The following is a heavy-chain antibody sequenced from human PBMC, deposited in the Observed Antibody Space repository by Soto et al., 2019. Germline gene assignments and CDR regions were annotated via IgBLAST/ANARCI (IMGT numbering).Heavy chain of an antibody. D-gene: IGHD2-21*02. J-gene: IGHJ5*02. V-gene: IGHV1-69*06. CDR3: ARHGGNSFNWFDP. Sequence: QVQLVQSGAEVKKPGSSVKVSCKAPGGTFSSYAISWVRQAPEQGLEWMGGIIPIFGTVNYALKFQGRVTITADKSTSTAYMELNSLKSEDTAVYYCARHGGNSFNWFDPWGQGTLVTVSS. CDR1: GGTFSSYA. CDR2: IIPIFGTV.